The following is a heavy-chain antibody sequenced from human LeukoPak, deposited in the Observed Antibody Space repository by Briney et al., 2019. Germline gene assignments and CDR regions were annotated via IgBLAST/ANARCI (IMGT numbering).Heavy chain of an antibody. J-gene: IGHJ6*02. Sequence: SETLSLTCTVSGGSISSSSYYWGWIRQPPGKGLEWIGSIYYSGSTYYNPSLKSRVTISVDTSKNQFSLKLSSVTAVDTAVYYCAAGYYSTYYYGMDVWGQGTTVTVS. D-gene: IGHD3-22*01. CDR2: IYYSGST. CDR1: GGSISSSSYY. CDR3: AAGYYSTYYYGMDV. V-gene: IGHV4-39*01.